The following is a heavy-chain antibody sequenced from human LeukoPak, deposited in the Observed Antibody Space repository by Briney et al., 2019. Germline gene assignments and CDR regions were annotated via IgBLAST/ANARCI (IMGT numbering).Heavy chain of an antibody. Sequence: GGSLRLSCAASGFTFSVYWMTCVRQVPGKGLEWVANVGRDGSEKNYVDSVEGRFTISRDNAKKSLDLEMNSLRVEDTALYYCAKVGTWELQRVFENWGQGTLVTVSS. CDR2: VGRDGSEK. D-gene: IGHD1-26*01. V-gene: IGHV3-7*01. J-gene: IGHJ4*02. CDR1: GFTFSVYW. CDR3: AKVGTWELQRVFEN.